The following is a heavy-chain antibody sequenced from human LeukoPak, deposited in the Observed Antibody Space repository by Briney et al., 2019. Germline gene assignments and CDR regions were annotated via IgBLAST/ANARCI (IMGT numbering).Heavy chain of an antibody. J-gene: IGHJ4*02. Sequence: SETLSLTCTVSGGSISSGDYYWSWIRQPPGKGLEWIGYIYYSGSTYYNPSLKSRVTISVDTSKNQFSLKLSSVTAADTAVYYCARATTPYYFDYWGQGTLVTVSS. D-gene: IGHD1-7*01. CDR2: IYYSGST. V-gene: IGHV4-30-4*08. CDR1: GGSISSGDYY. CDR3: ARATTPYYFDY.